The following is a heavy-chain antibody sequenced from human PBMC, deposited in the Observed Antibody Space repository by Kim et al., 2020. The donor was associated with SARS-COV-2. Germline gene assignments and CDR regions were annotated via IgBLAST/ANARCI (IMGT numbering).Heavy chain of an antibody. J-gene: IGHJ4*02. Sequence: QKFQGRVTITRDTSASTAYMELSSLRSEDTAVYYCARGIRSGGNYAYFDYWGQGTLVTVSS. D-gene: IGHD2-21*02. CDR3: ARGIRSGGNYAYFDY. V-gene: IGHV1-3*01.